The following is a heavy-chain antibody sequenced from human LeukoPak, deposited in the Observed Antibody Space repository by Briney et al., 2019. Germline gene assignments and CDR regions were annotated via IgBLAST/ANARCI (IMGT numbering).Heavy chain of an antibody. CDR1: GFSFSSYW. CDR2: INTDGSRI. V-gene: IGHV3-74*01. J-gene: IGHJ5*02. D-gene: IGHD3-22*01. CDR3: ARVLSGSWDWFDP. Sequence: GGSLRLSCAASGFSFSSYWMSWVRQAPGKGLVWVSRINTDGSRITYADSVKGRFTISRDNAMNTVYLQMNSLRAEDTAVYYCARVLSGSWDWFDPWGQGTLVTVSS.